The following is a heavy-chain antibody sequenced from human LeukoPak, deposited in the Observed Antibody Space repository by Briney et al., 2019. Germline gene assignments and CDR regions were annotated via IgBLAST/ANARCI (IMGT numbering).Heavy chain of an antibody. CDR1: GGSISSGGYY. CDR3: ARDRAGDKFDY. D-gene: IGHD2-21*01. CDR2: IYYSGST. Sequence: SETLSLTCTVSGGSISSGGYYWSCIRQHPGKGLEWIGYIYYSGSTYYNPSLKSRVTISVATSKNQFSLKLSTVTAADASVYYCARDRAGDKFDYWGQGTLVTVSS. J-gene: IGHJ4*02. V-gene: IGHV4-31*03.